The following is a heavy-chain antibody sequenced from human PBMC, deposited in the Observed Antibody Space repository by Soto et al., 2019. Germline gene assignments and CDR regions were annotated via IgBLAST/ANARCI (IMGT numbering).Heavy chain of an antibody. J-gene: IGHJ4*02. CDR2: IYYSGST. V-gene: IGHV4-39*01. Sequence: PSETLSLTCTVSGGSISSSSYYWGWIRQPPGKGLEWIGSIYYSGSTYYNPSLKSRVTISVDTSKNQFSLKLSSVTAADTAVYYCASSPNTIFGVVPPEVYFDYWGQGTLVTVSS. CDR3: ASSPNTIFGVVPPEVYFDY. CDR1: GGSISSSSYY. D-gene: IGHD3-3*01.